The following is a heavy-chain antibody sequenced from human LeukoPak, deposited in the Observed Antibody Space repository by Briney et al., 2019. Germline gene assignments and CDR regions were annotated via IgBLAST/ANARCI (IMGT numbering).Heavy chain of an antibody. CDR3: ARDGDTYYYDGSDLFDY. D-gene: IGHD3-22*01. CDR1: GYTFTGYY. CDR2: INPNSGGT. Sequence: GASVKVSCKASGYTFTGYYMHWVRQAPGQGLEWMGWINPNSGGTNYAQKFQGWVTMTRDTSISTAYMELSRLRSDDTAVYYCARDGDTYYYDGSDLFDYWGQGTLVTVSS. J-gene: IGHJ4*02. V-gene: IGHV1-2*04.